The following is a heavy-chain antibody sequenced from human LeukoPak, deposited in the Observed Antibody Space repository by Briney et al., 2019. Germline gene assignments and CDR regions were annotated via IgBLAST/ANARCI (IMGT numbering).Heavy chain of an antibody. Sequence: PSETLSLTCTVSGGSISSYYWSWIRQPAGKGLEWIGRIYTSGSTNYNPSLKSRVTMSVDTSKNQFSLKLSSVTAADTAVYYCARDIHVQQLVRFRYYYYYMDVWGKGTTVTVSS. CDR2: IYTSGST. CDR1: GGSISSYY. D-gene: IGHD6-13*01. CDR3: ARDIHVQQLVRFRYYYYYMDV. V-gene: IGHV4-4*07. J-gene: IGHJ6*03.